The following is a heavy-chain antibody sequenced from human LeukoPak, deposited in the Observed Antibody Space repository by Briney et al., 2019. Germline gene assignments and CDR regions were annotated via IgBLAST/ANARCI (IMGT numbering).Heavy chain of an antibody. Sequence: PGGSLRLSCAASGFTFSNAWMSWVRQAPGKGLEWVGRIKSKTDGGTTDYAAPVKGRFTISRDDSKNTLYLQMNSLRAEDTAVYYCAKDRWFGAGSRSQFDYWGQGTLVTVSS. D-gene: IGHD3-10*01. V-gene: IGHV3-15*01. J-gene: IGHJ4*02. CDR2: IKSKTDGGTT. CDR1: GFTFSNAW. CDR3: AKDRWFGAGSRSQFDY.